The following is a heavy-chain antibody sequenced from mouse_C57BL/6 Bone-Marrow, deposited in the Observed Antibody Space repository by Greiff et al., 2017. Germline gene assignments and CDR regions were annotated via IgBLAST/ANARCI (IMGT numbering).Heavy chain of an antibody. CDR3: ASSYYYGSSYVGYYFDY. Sequence: VKLQESGPELVKPGASVKISCKASGYAFSSSWMNWVKQRPGKGLEWIGRIYPGDGDTNYNGKFKGKATLTADKSSSTAYMQLSSLTSEDSAVYFGASSYYYGSSYVGYYFDYWGQGTTLTVYS. J-gene: IGHJ2*01. V-gene: IGHV1-82*01. D-gene: IGHD1-1*01. CDR2: IYPGDGDT. CDR1: GYAFSSSW.